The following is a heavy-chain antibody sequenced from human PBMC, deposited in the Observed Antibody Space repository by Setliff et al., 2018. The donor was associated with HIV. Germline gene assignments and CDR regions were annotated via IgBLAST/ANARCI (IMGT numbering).Heavy chain of an antibody. D-gene: IGHD1-1*01. J-gene: IGHJ4*02. CDR3: ARRRGGNNNYFDY. V-gene: IGHV4-59*12. CDR2: IYYSGST. Sequence: PSETLSLTCTVSGGSISSYYWSWIRQPPGKGLEWIGYIYYSGSTKYNPSLKSRVTISADTSKNQFSLRLSSVTAADTAVYYCARRRGGNNNYFDYWGQGTLVTVSS. CDR1: GGSISSYY.